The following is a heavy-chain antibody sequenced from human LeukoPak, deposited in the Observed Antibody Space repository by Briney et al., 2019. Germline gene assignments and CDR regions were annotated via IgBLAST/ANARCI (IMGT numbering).Heavy chain of an antibody. Sequence: GGSLRLSCAASGFTFSSYAMSWVRQAPGKGLEWVSAISGSGGSTYYADSVKGRFTISRDNSKNTLYLQMNSLRAEDTAVYYCAKAGQWEVLRYFDWLPTSYYMDVWGKGTTVTISS. CDR2: ISGSGGST. CDR3: AKAGQWEVLRYFDWLPTSYYMDV. CDR1: GFTFSSYA. J-gene: IGHJ6*03. V-gene: IGHV3-23*01. D-gene: IGHD3-9*01.